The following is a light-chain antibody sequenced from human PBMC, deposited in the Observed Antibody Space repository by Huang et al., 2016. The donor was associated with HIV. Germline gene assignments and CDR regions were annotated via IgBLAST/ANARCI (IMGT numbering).Light chain of an antibody. V-gene: IGKV3D-20*01. Sequence: EIVLTQSPATLSLSPGERAALSCGASQRVSSNCLAWYQQKPGLSPRLLIYDASSRATGIPDRFSGSGSGTDFTLTISRLEPEDFAVYYCQHCGSSPFTFGGGTKVEIK. CDR3: QHCGSSPFT. J-gene: IGKJ4*01. CDR1: QRVSSNC. CDR2: DAS.